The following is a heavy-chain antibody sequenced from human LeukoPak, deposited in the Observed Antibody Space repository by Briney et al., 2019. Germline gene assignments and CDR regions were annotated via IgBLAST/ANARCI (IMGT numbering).Heavy chain of an antibody. D-gene: IGHD5-24*01. CDR1: GVSISNYY. CDR3: VRDRELTY. J-gene: IGHJ4*02. V-gene: IGHV4-59*01. Sequence: PSETLSLTCTVSGVSISNYYWNWIRQPPGKGLEWIGYIYYSGSTNYNPSLKSRVTFSLDTSKKQFSLKLTSVTAADTAMYYCVRDRELTYWGQGTLVTVFS. CDR2: IYYSGST.